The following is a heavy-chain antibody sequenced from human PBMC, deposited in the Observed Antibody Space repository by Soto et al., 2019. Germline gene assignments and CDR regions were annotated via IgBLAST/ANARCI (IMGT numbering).Heavy chain of an antibody. J-gene: IGHJ4*02. Sequence: VQLLESGGGLVQPGGSLRLSCVGSGFFFSSYTMTWVGQAPGKGLEWVSSFSATSENTYYADSVRGRFTISRDNSKNTLFLLMNSLTAADTAMYYSAKARDQQWVRLPFDYWGQGILVIVSS. CDR2: FSATSENT. V-gene: IGHV3-23*01. CDR3: AKARDQQWVRLPFDY. D-gene: IGHD6-19*01. CDR1: GFFFSSYT.